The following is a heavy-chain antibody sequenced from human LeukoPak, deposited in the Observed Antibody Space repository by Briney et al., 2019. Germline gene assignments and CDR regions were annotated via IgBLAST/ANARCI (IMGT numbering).Heavy chain of an antibody. J-gene: IGHJ1*01. V-gene: IGHV3-30*18. CDR3: AKGGREWATYLLLTAEYFQH. CDR1: GFTFSSYG. Sequence: QPGGSLRLSCAASGFTFSSYGMHWVRQAQGKGLEWVAVISYDGSNKYYADSVKGRFTISRDNSKNTLFLQINSLRAEDTAVYYCAKGGREWATYLLLTAEYFQHWGQGTLVTVSS. CDR2: ISYDGSNK. D-gene: IGHD1-26*01.